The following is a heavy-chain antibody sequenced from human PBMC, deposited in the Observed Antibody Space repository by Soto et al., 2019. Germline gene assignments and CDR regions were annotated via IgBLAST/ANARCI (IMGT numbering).Heavy chain of an antibody. CDR3: ARGDNLGPKTGYAFDP. V-gene: IGHV6-1*01. CDR1: GDSISSNTAS. Sequence: SHTLSIPYAISGDSISSNTASWNWIRQSPSRGLEWLGRTYFRSKWYNDYAVSVKSRIIINPHTSNTQFSLQLNSVTPEDTAVYFCARGDNLGPKTGYAFDPWGQGIMVPVSS. D-gene: IGHD5-12*01. J-gene: IGHJ5*02. CDR2: TYFRSKWYN.